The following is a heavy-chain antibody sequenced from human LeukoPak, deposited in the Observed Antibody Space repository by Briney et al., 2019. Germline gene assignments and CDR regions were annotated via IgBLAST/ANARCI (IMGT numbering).Heavy chain of an antibody. Sequence: ASVKVSCKASGYTFTGYYMHWVRQAPGQGLEWMGWINPNSGGTNYTQKFQGRVTMTRDTSISTAYMELSRLKSDDTAVYYCARRPLAVAGIWVAFDIWGQGTMVTVSS. D-gene: IGHD6-19*01. CDR3: ARRPLAVAGIWVAFDI. V-gene: IGHV1-2*02. CDR2: INPNSGGT. CDR1: GYTFTGYY. J-gene: IGHJ3*02.